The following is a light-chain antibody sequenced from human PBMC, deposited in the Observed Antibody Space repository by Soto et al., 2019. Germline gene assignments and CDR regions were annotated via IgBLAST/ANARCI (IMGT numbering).Light chain of an antibody. CDR1: SGHSSYA. CDR3: QTWGTGIVV. V-gene: IGLV4-69*01. CDR2: LNSDGSH. Sequence: QSVLTQSPSASASLGASVKLTYTLSSGHSSYAIAWHQQQPEKGPRYLMKLNSDGSHSKGDGIPDRFSGSSSGAERYLTISSLQSEDEADYYCQTWGTGIVVFGGGTK. J-gene: IGLJ2*01.